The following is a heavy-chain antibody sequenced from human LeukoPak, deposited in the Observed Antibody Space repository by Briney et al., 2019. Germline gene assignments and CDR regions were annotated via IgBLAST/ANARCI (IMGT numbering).Heavy chain of an antibody. CDR1: GFSLGSAW. Sequence: GGSLRLSRAASGFSLGSAWMNWVRQAPGKGLERVGHFKSKTATNYAAPVKGRFTYSSDDSQNTLYLQMSSLKTEDTAVYYCTPDLAAVGKGEFDYWGQGTLVTVSS. CDR3: TPDLAAVGKGEFDY. V-gene: IGHV3-15*01. CDR2: FKSKTAT. J-gene: IGHJ4*02. D-gene: IGHD6-13*01.